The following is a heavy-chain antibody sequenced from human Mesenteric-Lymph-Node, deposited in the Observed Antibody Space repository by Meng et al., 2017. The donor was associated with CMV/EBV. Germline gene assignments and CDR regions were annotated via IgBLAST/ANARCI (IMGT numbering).Heavy chain of an antibody. CDR2: FKKDGSEE. D-gene: IGHD3-22*01. CDR1: GFTFSDYW. Sequence: GGSLRLSCAASGFTFSDYWMSWVRQPPGKGLEWVANFKKDGSEEYYVDSVKGRFTVSRDNAKNSLYLQMNSLRAEDTAVYYCARRSSSGYYFFDYWGQGTLVTVSS. V-gene: IGHV3-7*01. J-gene: IGHJ4*02. CDR3: ARRSSSGYYFFDY.